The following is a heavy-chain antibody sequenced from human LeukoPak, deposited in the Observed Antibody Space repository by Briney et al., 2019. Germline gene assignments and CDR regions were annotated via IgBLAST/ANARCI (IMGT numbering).Heavy chain of an antibody. CDR3: ARDYAFDI. Sequence: SETLSLTCTVSGGSMSGYFWSWIRQPPGKGLEWIGCIYYSGNTNYNPSLKSRVTISIDTSKNQFSLKLSSVTAADTAVYYCARDYAFDIWGQGAMVTVSS. CDR2: IYYSGNT. CDR1: GGSMSGYF. V-gene: IGHV4-59*01. J-gene: IGHJ3*02.